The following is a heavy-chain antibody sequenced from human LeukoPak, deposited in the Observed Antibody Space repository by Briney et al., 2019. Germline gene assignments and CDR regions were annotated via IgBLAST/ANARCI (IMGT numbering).Heavy chain of an antibody. CDR2: ISSSSSYI. J-gene: IGHJ4*02. CDR3: AKDLSSSWLLTAPFI. Sequence: GGSLRLSCAASGFTFSSYSMNWVRQAPGKGLEWVSSISSSSSYIYYADSVKGRFTISRDNAKNSLYLQMNSLRAEDTAVYYCAKDLSSSWLLTAPFIGGQGTLVTVSS. D-gene: IGHD6-13*01. CDR1: GFTFSSYS. V-gene: IGHV3-21*01.